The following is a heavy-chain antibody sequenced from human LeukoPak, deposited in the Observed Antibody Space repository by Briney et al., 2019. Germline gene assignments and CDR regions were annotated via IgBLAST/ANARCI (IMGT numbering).Heavy chain of an antibody. V-gene: IGHV3-30-3*01. Sequence: GRSLRLSCAASGFTFSSYAMHWVRQAPGKGLEWVAVISYDGSNKYYADSVKGRFTISRDNSKNTLNLQMCSLRVDDTAVCYCARDLDTAYGGRADYFDYWGQGILVTVSS. CDR2: ISYDGSNK. J-gene: IGHJ4*02. CDR1: GFTFSSYA. CDR3: ARDLDTAYGGRADYFDY. D-gene: IGHD4-23*01.